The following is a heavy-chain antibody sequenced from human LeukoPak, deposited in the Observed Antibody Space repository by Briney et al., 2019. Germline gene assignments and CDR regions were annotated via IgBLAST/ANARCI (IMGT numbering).Heavy chain of an antibody. CDR1: GYTFTSYG. V-gene: IGHV1-18*01. D-gene: IGHD3-22*01. CDR3: ATQIDYYDSSGYYYYFDY. CDR2: ISAYNGNT. Sequence: GASVKVSCKASGYTFTSYGIRWVRQAPGQGLEWMGWISAYNGNTNYAQKLQGRVTMTTDTSASTAYMELRSLRSDDTAVYYCATQIDYYDSSGYYYYFDYWGQGTLVTVSS. J-gene: IGHJ4*02.